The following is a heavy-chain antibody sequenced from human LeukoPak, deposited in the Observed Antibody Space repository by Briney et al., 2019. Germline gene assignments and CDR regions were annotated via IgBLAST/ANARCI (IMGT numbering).Heavy chain of an antibody. J-gene: IGHJ4*02. D-gene: IGHD5-12*01. CDR1: GLTFSRHP. Sequence: PGGSLRLSCAASGLTFSRHPMNWVRQAPGKGPEYVSSITTDGLFTYYANSVKGRFTISRDNAKNSLYLQMSSLRAEDTAVYYCATEDVVAPGGAGSYFDYWGQGVLVTVSS. CDR2: ITTDGLFT. CDR3: ATEDVVAPGGAGSYFDY. V-gene: IGHV3-21*01.